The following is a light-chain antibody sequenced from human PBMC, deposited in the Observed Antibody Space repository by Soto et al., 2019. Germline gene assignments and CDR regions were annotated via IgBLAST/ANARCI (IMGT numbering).Light chain of an antibody. Sequence: QSALTQPASVSGSPGQSITISCTGTSSDVGGYNYVSWYQQHPGKAPKLMIYDVSNRPSGVSNRFSRSKSGNTASLTIPGLQAEDEADYYCSSYTSSSTLVFGGGTKLTVL. J-gene: IGLJ2*01. CDR1: SSDVGGYNY. V-gene: IGLV2-14*01. CDR3: SSYTSSSTLV. CDR2: DVS.